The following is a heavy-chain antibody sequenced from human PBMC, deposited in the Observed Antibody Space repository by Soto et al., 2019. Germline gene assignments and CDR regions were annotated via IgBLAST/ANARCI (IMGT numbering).Heavy chain of an antibody. CDR3: ARAYYDSSGYYYYHY. D-gene: IGHD3-22*01. Sequence: GGSLRLSCAASGFTFSSYAMHWVRQAPGKGLEWVAVISYGGSNKYYADSVKGRFTISRDNSKNTLYLQMNSLRAEDTAVYYCARAYYDSSGYYYYHYWGQGTLVTVSS. V-gene: IGHV3-30-3*01. CDR1: GFTFSSYA. CDR2: ISYGGSNK. J-gene: IGHJ4*02.